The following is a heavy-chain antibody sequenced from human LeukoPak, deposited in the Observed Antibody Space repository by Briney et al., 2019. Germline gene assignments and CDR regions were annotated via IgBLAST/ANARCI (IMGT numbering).Heavy chain of an antibody. CDR2: IIPISGTA. Sequence: GASVKVSCKASGGTFSSYAISWVRQAPGQGLDWMGGIIPISGTANYAQKFQGRVTITTDESTSTAYMQLSSLRSEDTAVYYCARGPILGSSDRYFDLWGRGTLVTVSS. CDR3: ARGPILGSSDRYFDL. J-gene: IGHJ2*01. D-gene: IGHD6-25*01. CDR1: GGTFSSYA. V-gene: IGHV1-69*05.